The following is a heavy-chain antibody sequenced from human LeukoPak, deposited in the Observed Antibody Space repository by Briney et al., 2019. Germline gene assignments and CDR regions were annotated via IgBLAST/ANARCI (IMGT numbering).Heavy chain of an antibody. CDR2: IVVGSGNT. CDR3: AAVVFHCSGGSCRPDWFDP. CDR1: GFTFTSSA. Sequence: SVKVPCKASGFTFTSSAMQWVRQARGQRLEWIGWIVVGSGNTNYAQKFQERVTITRDMSTSTAYMELSSLRSEDTAVYYCAAVVFHCSGGSCRPDWFDPWGQGTLVTVSS. V-gene: IGHV1-58*02. J-gene: IGHJ5*02. D-gene: IGHD2-15*01.